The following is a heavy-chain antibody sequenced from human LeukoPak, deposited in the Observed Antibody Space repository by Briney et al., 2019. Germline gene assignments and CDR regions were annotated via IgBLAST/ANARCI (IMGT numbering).Heavy chain of an antibody. CDR3: AREMRSYDSSGYYSFDY. V-gene: IGHV3-7*01. CDR2: IKQDGSEK. J-gene: IGHJ4*02. Sequence: GGFLRLSCAASGFTFSSYWMSWVRQAPGKGLEWVANIKQDGSEKYYVDSVKGRFTISRDNAKNSLYLQMNSLRAEDTAVYYCAREMRSYDSSGYYSFDYWGRGTLVTVSS. CDR1: GFTFSSYW. D-gene: IGHD3-22*01.